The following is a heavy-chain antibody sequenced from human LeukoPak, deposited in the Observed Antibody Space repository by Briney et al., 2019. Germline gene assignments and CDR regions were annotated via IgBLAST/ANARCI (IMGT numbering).Heavy chain of an antibody. J-gene: IGHJ3*02. CDR1: GFTFSSYS. CDR3: ASTWNYVGCDAFHI. Sequence: KPGGSLSLSCAASGFTFSSYSMNWVRQAPGKGLEWVSSISSSSSYIYYADSVKGRFTISRDNAKNSLYLQMNSLRAEDTAVYYCASTWNYVGCDAFHIWGQGTMVTVSS. D-gene: IGHD1-7*01. CDR2: ISSSSSYI. V-gene: IGHV3-21*01.